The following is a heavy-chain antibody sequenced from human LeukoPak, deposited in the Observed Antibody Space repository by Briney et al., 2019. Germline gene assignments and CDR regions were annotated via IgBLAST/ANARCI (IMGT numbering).Heavy chain of an antibody. D-gene: IGHD3-10*01. V-gene: IGHV3-21*04. CDR3: ARAKPKNMVRGLIMRRESRYYFDY. Sequence: GGSLRLSCAASGFTFSSYSMNWVRQAPGKGLEWVSFISSSRSYIYYADSVKGRFTISRDNAKNSLYLQMNSLRAEDTAVYYCARAKPKNMVRGLIMRRESRYYFDYWGQGTLVTVSS. CDR1: GFTFSSYS. J-gene: IGHJ4*02. CDR2: ISSSRSYI.